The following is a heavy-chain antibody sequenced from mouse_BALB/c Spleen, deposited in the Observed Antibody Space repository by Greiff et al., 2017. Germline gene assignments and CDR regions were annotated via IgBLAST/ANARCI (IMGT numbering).Heavy chain of an antibody. D-gene: IGHD2-4*01. J-gene: IGHJ3*01. CDR1: GYTFSSYW. CDR2: ILPGSGST. Sequence: QVQLKQSGAELMKPGASVKISCKATGYTFSSYWIEWVKQRPGHGLEWIGEILPGSGSTNYNEKFKGKATFTADTSSNTAYMQLSSLTSEDSAVYYCARSGYDYDWFAYWGQGTLVTVSA. V-gene: IGHV1-9*01. CDR3: ARSGYDYDWFAY.